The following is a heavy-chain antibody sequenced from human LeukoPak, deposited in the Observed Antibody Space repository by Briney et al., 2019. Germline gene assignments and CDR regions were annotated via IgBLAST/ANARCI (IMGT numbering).Heavy chain of an antibody. D-gene: IGHD3-10*01. V-gene: IGHV3-23*01. CDR3: ARRGVVIRAVILLAFHNEAHYFDY. J-gene: IGHJ4*02. Sequence: GGSLRLSCAASGFTVSSTFMSWVRQAPGKGLEWVAHIRESAGGTNYADSVKGRFTISRDNSKNTLYLQMNSLRAEDTAVYFCARRGVVIRAVILLAFHNEAHYFDYWGRGTLVTVSS. CDR1: GFTVSSTF. CDR2: IRESAGGT.